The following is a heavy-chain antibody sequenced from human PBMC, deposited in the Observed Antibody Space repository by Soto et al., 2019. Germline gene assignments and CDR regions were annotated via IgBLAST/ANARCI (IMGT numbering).Heavy chain of an antibody. J-gene: IGHJ3*02. CDR3: AIDLFGGSYTNAFDI. CDR1: VFTFSSYG. D-gene: IGHD1-26*01. Sequence: VGSLRLSCASSVFTFSSYGMHCVRQSPGKWLEGVAVIWYDGSNKYYADSVKGRFTISRDNSKNTLYLQMNSLRAEDTAVYYCAIDLFGGSYTNAFDIWGQGTMVTVSS. CDR2: IWYDGSNK. V-gene: IGHV3-33*01.